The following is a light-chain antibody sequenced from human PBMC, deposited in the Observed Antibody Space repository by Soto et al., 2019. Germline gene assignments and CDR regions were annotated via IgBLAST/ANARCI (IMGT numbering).Light chain of an antibody. Sequence: QSVLTQPPSVSGAPGKRVTISCTGSSSNIGAGYDVPWYQQLQGTAPKLPIYGNSNRPSGVPDRFSGSKSGTSASLAITGLQAEDEADYYCQSYDSSLSGSVFGGGTKLTVL. CDR2: GNS. V-gene: IGLV1-40*01. J-gene: IGLJ3*02. CDR1: SSNIGAGYD. CDR3: QSYDSSLSGSV.